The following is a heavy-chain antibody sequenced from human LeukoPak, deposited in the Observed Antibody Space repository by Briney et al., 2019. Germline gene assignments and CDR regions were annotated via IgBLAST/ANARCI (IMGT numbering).Heavy chain of an antibody. CDR2: ISGSGGST. D-gene: IGHD3-10*01. CDR3: ARSELYYGSETYYHFDY. V-gene: IGHV3-23*01. J-gene: IGHJ4*02. CDR1: GFTFSSYA. Sequence: GGSLRLSCAASGFTFSSYAMSWVRQAPGKGLEWVSAISGSGGSTYYADSVKGRFTISRDNSKNTLYLQMNSLRPEDTAVYYCARSELYYGSETYYHFDYWGQGTLVTVSS.